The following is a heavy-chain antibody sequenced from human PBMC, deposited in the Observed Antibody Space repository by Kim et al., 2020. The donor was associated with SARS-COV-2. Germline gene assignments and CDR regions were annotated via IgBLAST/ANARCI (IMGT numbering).Heavy chain of an antibody. J-gene: IGHJ4*02. V-gene: IGHV3-64D*06. D-gene: IGHD5-18*01. Sequence: GGSLRLSCSASGFTFSSYAMHWVRQAPGKGLEYVSAISSNGGSTYYADSVKGRFTISRDNSKNTLYLQMSSLRAEDTAVYYCVKFPYSGAMDDFDYWGQGTLVTVSS. CDR1: GFTFSSYA. CDR2: ISSNGGST. CDR3: VKFPYSGAMDDFDY.